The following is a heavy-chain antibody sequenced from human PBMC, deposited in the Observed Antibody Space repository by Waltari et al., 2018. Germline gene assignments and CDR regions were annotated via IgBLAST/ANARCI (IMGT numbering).Heavy chain of an antibody. V-gene: IGHV3-23*01. J-gene: IGHJ4*02. Sequence: EVHLLESGGGLVQPGGSLRLSCAASGFTFISYAMSWVRQAPGKGLEWVSGISDSGVITKYADSVKGRFTGSRDNSKNTLYLQLNSLRAEDTAVYYCARHLYSIDYLELGNWGQGTLVTVSS. D-gene: IGHD3-22*01. CDR3: ARHLYSIDYLELGN. CDR1: GFTFISYA. CDR2: ISDSGVIT.